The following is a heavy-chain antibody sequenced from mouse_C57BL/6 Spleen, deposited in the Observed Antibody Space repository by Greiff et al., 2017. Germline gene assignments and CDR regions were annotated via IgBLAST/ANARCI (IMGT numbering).Heavy chain of an antibody. CDR3: ARIYDDDDGFAY. CDR2: IDPSDSYT. Sequence: QVQLQQPGAELVMPGASVKLSCKASGYTFTSYWMHWVKQRPGQGLEWIGEIDPSDSYTNYNQTFKGKSTVTVDKSSSTAYMQLSSLTSEDSAVYYCARIYDDDDGFAYWGQGTLVTVSA. D-gene: IGHD2-4*01. V-gene: IGHV1-69*01. CDR1: GYTFTSYW. J-gene: IGHJ3*01.